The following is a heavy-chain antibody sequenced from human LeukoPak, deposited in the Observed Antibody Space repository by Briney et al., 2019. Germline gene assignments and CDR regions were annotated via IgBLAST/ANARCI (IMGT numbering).Heavy chain of an antibody. Sequence: PGGSLRLSCAASGFTFSSYSMNWVRQAPGKGLEWVSSISSSSSYIYYADSVKGRFTISRDNAKNSLYLQMNSLRAEDTAVYYCARDPNPHVGSYWYFDVWGRGTLVTVSS. D-gene: IGHD1-26*01. V-gene: IGHV3-21*01. CDR1: GFTFSSYS. CDR3: ARDPNPHVGSYWYFDV. CDR2: ISSSSSYI. J-gene: IGHJ2*01.